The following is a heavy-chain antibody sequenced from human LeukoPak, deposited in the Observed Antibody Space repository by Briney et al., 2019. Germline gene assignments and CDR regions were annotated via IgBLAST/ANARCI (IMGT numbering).Heavy chain of an antibody. Sequence: GGSLRLSCAASGFTFSSFWMSWVRQAPGKGLEGVPNIKQEGSEKYYVGSVKGRFTISRDDARNSVYLQMNSLRAEDTAVYFCARGFELDYWGKGTLVTVSS. V-gene: IGHV3-7*01. CDR2: IKQEGSEK. J-gene: IGHJ4*02. CDR1: GFTFSSFW. CDR3: ARGFELDY.